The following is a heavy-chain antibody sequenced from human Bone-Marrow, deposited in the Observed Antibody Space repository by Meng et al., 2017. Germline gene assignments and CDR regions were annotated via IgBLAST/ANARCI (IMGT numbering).Heavy chain of an antibody. V-gene: IGHV1-69*05. CDR1: GGTFSSYT. CDR2: IIPIFGTA. Sequence: VSCKASGGTFSSYTISWVRQAPGQGLEWMGGIIPIFGTANYAQKFQGRVTITTDESTSTAYMELSSLRSEDTAVYYCARDRSCDSSGWFLDYWGQGTLVTVSS. CDR3: ARDRSCDSSGWFLDY. D-gene: IGHD6-13*01. J-gene: IGHJ4*02.